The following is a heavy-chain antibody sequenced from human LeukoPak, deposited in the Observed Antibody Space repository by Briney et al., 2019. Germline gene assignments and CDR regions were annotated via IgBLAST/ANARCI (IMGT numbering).Heavy chain of an antibody. J-gene: IGHJ4*02. Sequence: GGSLRLSCTTPKFNFHNYGLTWVRQAPGKELEWVSAISGSGGSTYYADSVKGRFTISRDNSKNTLYLQMNSLRAEDTAVYYCAKDFTLYDYYDSSGSSGNDYWGQGTLVTVSS. CDR2: ISGSGGST. D-gene: IGHD3-22*01. CDR3: AKDFTLYDYYDSSGSSGNDY. V-gene: IGHV3-23*01. CDR1: KFNFHNYG.